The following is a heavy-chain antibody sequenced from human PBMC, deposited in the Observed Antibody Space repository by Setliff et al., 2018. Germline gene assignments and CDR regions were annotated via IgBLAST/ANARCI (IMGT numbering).Heavy chain of an antibody. CDR2: INHSGST. V-gene: IGHV4-34*01. D-gene: IGHD3-10*01. Sequence: PSETLSLTCTVYGGSFSDYYWGWIRQPPGKGLEWIAEINHSGSTYYNPSLNSRVTISADTSKNQFSLNLSSVTAADTAVYYCARDNRARHYMDVWGKGTTVTVSS. CDR3: ARDNRARHYMDV. CDR1: GGSFSDYY. J-gene: IGHJ6*03.